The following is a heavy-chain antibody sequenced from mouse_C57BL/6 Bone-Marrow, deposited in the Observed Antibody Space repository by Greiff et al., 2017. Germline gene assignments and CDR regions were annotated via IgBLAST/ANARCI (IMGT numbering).Heavy chain of an antibody. Sequence: LMQPGASVKIPCKASGYTFTDYNMDWVKQSHGKSLEWIGDINPNNGGTIYNQKFKGKATLTVDKSSSTAYMELRSLTSEDTAVYYCARAYDSNAMDYWGQGTSVTVSS. J-gene: IGHJ4*01. CDR1: GYTFTDYN. V-gene: IGHV1-18*01. CDR3: ARAYDSNAMDY. D-gene: IGHD2-4*01. CDR2: INPNNGGT.